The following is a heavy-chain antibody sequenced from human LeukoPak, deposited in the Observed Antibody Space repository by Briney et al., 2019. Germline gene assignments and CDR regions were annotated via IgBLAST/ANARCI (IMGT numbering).Heavy chain of an antibody. Sequence: ASVKVSFKASGYTFATYGITWVRQAPGQGLEFMGWITAYNGNTKYAQKLQGRVTMTTDTSTNTAYMELRSLRSDDTAVYYCGRSMDRSGWYGWVDPWGQGTLVTVSS. CDR1: GYTFATYG. J-gene: IGHJ5*02. D-gene: IGHD6-19*01. CDR3: GRSMDRSGWYGWVDP. CDR2: ITAYNGNT. V-gene: IGHV1-18*01.